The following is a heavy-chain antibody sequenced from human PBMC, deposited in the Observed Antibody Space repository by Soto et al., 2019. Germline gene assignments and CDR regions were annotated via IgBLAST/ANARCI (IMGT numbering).Heavy chain of an antibody. CDR3: AKVGRDGYNSYYFDY. V-gene: IGHV3-23*01. J-gene: IGHJ4*02. Sequence: EVQLLESGGGLVQPGGSLRLSCAASGFTFSSYAMSWVRQAPGKGLEWVSAISGSGGSTYYADSVKGRFTISRDNSKNMLYLQMNSLRAEDTAVYYCAKVGRDGYNSYYFDYWGQGTLVTVSS. CDR1: GFTFSSYA. D-gene: IGHD5-12*01. CDR2: ISGSGGST.